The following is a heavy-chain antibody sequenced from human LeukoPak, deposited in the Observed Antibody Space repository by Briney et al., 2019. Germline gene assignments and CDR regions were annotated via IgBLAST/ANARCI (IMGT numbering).Heavy chain of an antibody. D-gene: IGHD6-13*01. CDR1: GYTFAGYH. J-gene: IGHJ4*02. CDR2: INPYSGDA. CDR3: ARDQGSLTRSWYTGY. Sequence: ASVKVSCKASGYTFAGYHIHWVRQAPGQGLEWMGRINPYSGDANFAQKFQGRVTMTRDTSITTAYMDLSSLTPDDTAVYFCARDQGSLTRSWYTGYWGQGTQVTVSS. V-gene: IGHV1-2*06.